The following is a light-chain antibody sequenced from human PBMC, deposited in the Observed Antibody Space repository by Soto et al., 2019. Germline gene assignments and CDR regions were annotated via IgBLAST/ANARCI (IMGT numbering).Light chain of an antibody. CDR3: QHYHSQSIT. CDR1: ENIFKF. J-gene: IGKJ4*01. V-gene: IGKV1-5*01. Sequence: DILLIQSPATLSASVGDRITITCRASENIFKFLAWYQQRSGSAPNLLIYAASDLEKGVPSGFSGSGSGTEFTLTIHNLQPNDSATYFCQHYHSQSITFGGGTQVDVK. CDR2: AAS.